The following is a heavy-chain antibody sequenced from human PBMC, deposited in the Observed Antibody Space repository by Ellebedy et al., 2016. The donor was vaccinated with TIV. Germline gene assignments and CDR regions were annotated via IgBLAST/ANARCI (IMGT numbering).Heavy chain of an antibody. CDR2: IIPIFGTA. CDR1: GGTFSSYA. Sequence: ASVKVSCKASGGTFSSYAISWVRQAPGQGLEWMGGIIPIFGTANYAQKFQGRVTITADESTSTAYMELSSLRSEDTAVYYCAKDPTTVTTWYFDLWGRGTLVTVSS. V-gene: IGHV1-69*13. J-gene: IGHJ2*01. D-gene: IGHD4-17*01. CDR3: AKDPTTVTTWYFDL.